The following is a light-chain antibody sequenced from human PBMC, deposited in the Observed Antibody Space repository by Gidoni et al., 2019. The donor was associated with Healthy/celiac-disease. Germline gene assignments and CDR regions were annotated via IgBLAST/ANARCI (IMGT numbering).Light chain of an antibody. CDR2: GAS. CDR3: QQDNNWPLYT. Sequence: EIVMTQSPATLSVSPGERATRSCRASQSVSSNLAWYQQKPGQAPRLLIYGASTRATGIPARFSGSWFWTEFTLTLSSLQSEDFAVYYCQQDNNWPLYTFGQGTKLEIK. J-gene: IGKJ2*01. CDR1: QSVSSN. V-gene: IGKV3-15*01.